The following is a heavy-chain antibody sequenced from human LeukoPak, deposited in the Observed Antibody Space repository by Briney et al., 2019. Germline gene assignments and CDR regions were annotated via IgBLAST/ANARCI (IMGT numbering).Heavy chain of an antibody. CDR1: GGSISSYY. V-gene: IGHV4-59*01. CDR2: IYYSGST. Sequence: SETLSLTCTVSGGSISSYYWSWIRQPPGEGLEWIGYIYYSGSTNYNPSLKSRVTISVDTSKHQFSLKLSSVTAADTAVYYCATMVYYYDSSGYYYGVNYFDYWGQGTLVTVSS. J-gene: IGHJ4*02. CDR3: ATMVYYYDSSGYYYGVNYFDY. D-gene: IGHD3-22*01.